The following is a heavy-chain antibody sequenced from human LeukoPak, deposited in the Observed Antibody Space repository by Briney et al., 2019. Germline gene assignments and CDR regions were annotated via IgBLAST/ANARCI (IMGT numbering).Heavy chain of an antibody. CDR1: GYSISSGYY. D-gene: IGHD3-16*02. J-gene: IGHJ4*02. CDR2: IYHSGST. V-gene: IGHV4-38-2*02. Sequence: PSETLSLTCAVSGYSISSGYYWGWIRQPPGQGLGWIGSIYHSGSTYYYPSLKSRVTISVDTSKNQFSLKLSSVTAADTAVYYCARDSGDYDYVWGSYRYPFDYWGQGTLVTVSS. CDR3: ARDSGDYDYVWGSYRYPFDY.